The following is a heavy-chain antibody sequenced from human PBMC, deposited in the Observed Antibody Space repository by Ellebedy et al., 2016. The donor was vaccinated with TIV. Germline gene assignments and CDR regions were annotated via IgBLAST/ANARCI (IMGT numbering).Heavy chain of an antibody. V-gene: IGHV4-39*01. CDR2: IYYSGST. CDR3: ARQRPDYYDSSGYSDY. Sequence: SETLSLTCTVSGGSISSSSYYWGWIRQPPGKGLEWIGSIYYSGSTYYNPSLKSRVTISVDTSKNQFSLKLSSVTAADTAVYYCARQRPDYYDSSGYSDYWGQGTLVTVSS. D-gene: IGHD3-22*01. CDR1: GGSISSSSYY. J-gene: IGHJ4*02.